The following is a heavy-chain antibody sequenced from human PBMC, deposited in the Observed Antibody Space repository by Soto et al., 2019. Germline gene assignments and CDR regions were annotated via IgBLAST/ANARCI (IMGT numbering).Heavy chain of an antibody. CDR3: ARDYYDSSGYKDDAFDI. D-gene: IGHD3-22*01. V-gene: IGHV4-59*01. Sequence: SETLSLTCTVSGVSICSYYWSWIRQPPGKGLEWIGYIHYSGSTNYNPSLKSRVTISVDTSKNQFSLKLSSVTAADTAVYYCARDYYDSSGYKDDAFDIWGQGTMVT. CDR2: IHYSGST. CDR1: GVSICSYY. J-gene: IGHJ3*02.